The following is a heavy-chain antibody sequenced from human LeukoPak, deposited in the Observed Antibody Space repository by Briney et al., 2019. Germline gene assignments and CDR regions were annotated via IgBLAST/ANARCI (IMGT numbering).Heavy chain of an antibody. D-gene: IGHD4-11*01. Sequence: SVKVSCKASGGTFSSYAISWVRQAPGQGLEWMGGIIPIFGTANYAQKFQGRVTITADESTSTAYMELSSLRSEDTAVYYCARDRATVTTGYYYYMDVWGTGTTVTVSS. CDR2: IIPIFGTA. V-gene: IGHV1-69*13. J-gene: IGHJ6*03. CDR3: ARDRATVTTGYYYYMDV. CDR1: GGTFSSYA.